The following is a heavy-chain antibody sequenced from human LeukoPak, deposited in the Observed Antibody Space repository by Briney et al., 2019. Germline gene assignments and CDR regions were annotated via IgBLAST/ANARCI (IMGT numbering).Heavy chain of an antibody. J-gene: IGHJ4*02. CDR1: GYTFTIYG. D-gene: IGHD1-26*01. CDR2: ISAYNGNT. V-gene: IGHV1-18*01. Sequence: ASVTVSFTSSGYTFTIYGISWLRQAPGQGLEWMGWISAYNGNTNYAQKLQGRVTMTTDTSTSTAYMELRSLRSDDTAVYYCARVKVGGSYYFDYWGQGTLVTVSS. CDR3: ARVKVGGSYYFDY.